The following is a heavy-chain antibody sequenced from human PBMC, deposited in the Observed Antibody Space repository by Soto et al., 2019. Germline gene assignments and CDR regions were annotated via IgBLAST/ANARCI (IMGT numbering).Heavy chain of an antibody. J-gene: IGHJ5*02. V-gene: IGHV4-4*02. CDR3: VRNDWYRFDP. CDR1: GGSITSNW. Sequence: QVQLQESGPGLVNPSGTLSLTCAVSGGSITSNWWSWVRQPPGKGLEWIGEIHHSGSFNYNPSLRSRVTISIDKSKNQLSLNLTSVTPADTAVHYCVRNDWYRFDPWGQGTLVTVSS. D-gene: IGHD3-9*01. CDR2: IHHSGSF.